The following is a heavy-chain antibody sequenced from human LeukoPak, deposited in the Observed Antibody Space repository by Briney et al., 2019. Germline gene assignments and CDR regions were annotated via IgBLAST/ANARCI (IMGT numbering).Heavy chain of an antibody. Sequence: SGPTLAHPSPPLTLTCTFSGFSRRTSAVGVGWIRQPPEKALEWLALIYWDDDKRYSPSLKSRLTITKDTSKNQVVLTMTNMDPVDTATYYCAHGRGYNGYEVWGQGTLVTVSS. V-gene: IGHV2-5*02. D-gene: IGHD5-12*01. CDR1: GFSRRTSAVG. J-gene: IGHJ4*02. CDR2: IYWDDDK. CDR3: AHGRGYNGYEV.